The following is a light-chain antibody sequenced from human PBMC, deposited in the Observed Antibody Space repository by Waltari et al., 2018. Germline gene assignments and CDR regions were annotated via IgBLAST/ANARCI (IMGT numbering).Light chain of an antibody. CDR3: QQYYSTPS. CDR2: WAS. Sequence: DIVMTQSPDSLAVSLGERATINCKSGETVLSTSNNKNYLAWYQQKPGQPPKMLLYWASTRESGVPDRFSGSGSRTDFTLSISSLQAEDVAIYFCQQYYSTPSFGQGTRLEIK. J-gene: IGKJ5*01. V-gene: IGKV4-1*01. CDR1: ETVLSTSNNKNY.